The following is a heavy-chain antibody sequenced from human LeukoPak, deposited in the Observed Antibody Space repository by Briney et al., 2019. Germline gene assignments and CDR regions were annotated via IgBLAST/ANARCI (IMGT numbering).Heavy chain of an antibody. CDR3: ARGAYSSSWRVDY. D-gene: IGHD6-13*01. J-gene: IGHJ4*02. CDR2: INSDESST. Sequence: GGSLRLSCAASGFTLRNYAMSWVRQAPGKGLVWVSRINSDESSTSYADSVKGRFTISRDNAKNTLYLQMNSLRAEDTAVYYCARGAYSSSWRVDYWGQGTLVTVSS. V-gene: IGHV3-74*01. CDR1: GFTLRNYA.